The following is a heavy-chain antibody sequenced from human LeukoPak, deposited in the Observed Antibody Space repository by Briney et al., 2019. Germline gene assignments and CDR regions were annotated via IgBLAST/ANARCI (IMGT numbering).Heavy chain of an antibody. J-gene: IGHJ3*02. CDR1: RLTVNSNY. D-gene: IGHD5-24*01. Sequence: GGSLRLSCVASRLTVNSNYMSWVRQAPGKGLEWVSAIYSGGATYYAGSVKGRFTVSRDDSKNTLYLQMYRLRVEDTAMYYCVSQKWLYAFDIWGQGTMVTVSS. V-gene: IGHV3-53*01. CDR3: VSQKWLYAFDI. CDR2: IYSGGAT.